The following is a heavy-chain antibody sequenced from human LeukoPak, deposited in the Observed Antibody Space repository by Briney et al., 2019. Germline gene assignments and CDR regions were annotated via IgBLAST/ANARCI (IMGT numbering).Heavy chain of an antibody. D-gene: IGHD5-12*01. CDR3: ARDVDVKTPDAFDI. Sequence: PSETLSLTCAVYGGSLSGFYWSWIRQSPGKGLEWIGEINHSGSTNYNPSLKSRVTISVDTSKNQFSLKLSSVTAADTAVYYCARDVDVKTPDAFDIWGQGTMVTVSS. J-gene: IGHJ3*02. CDR1: GGSLSGFY. CDR2: INHSGST. V-gene: IGHV4-34*01.